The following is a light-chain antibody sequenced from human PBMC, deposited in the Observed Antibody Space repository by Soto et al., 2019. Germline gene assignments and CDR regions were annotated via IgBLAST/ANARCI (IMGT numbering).Light chain of an antibody. CDR3: MQATQYRPYT. CDR2: QVS. Sequence: DIVLTQTPLSSPVTLGQPASISCRSSQSLVHSDGRTYLSWFHQRPGQPPRLLIHQVSNRLSGVPDRCSGSGAETDFTLKISRVEAEDVGVYFCMQATQYRPYTFGRGTKLDI. V-gene: IGKV2-24*01. J-gene: IGKJ2*01. CDR1: QSLVHSDGRTY.